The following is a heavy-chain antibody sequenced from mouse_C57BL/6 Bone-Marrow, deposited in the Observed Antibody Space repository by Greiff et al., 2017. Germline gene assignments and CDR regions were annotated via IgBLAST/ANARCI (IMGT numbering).Heavy chain of an antibody. D-gene: IGHD5-5*01. CDR2: ISYDGSN. V-gene: IGHV3-6*01. J-gene: IGHJ3*01. CDR1: GYSITSGYY. CDR3: ASLYLFAY. Sequence: EVKLVESGPGLVKPSQSLSLTCSVTGYSITSGYYWNWIRQFPGNKLEWMGYISYDGSNNYNPSLKNRISITLDTSKNQFFLKLNSVTTEDTATYYCASLYLFAYWGQGTLVTVSA.